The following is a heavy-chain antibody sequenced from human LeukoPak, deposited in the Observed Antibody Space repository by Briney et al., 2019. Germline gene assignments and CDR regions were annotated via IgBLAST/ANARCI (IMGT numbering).Heavy chain of an antibody. J-gene: IGHJ5*02. V-gene: IGHV4-30-2*01. D-gene: IGHD3-10*01. Sequence: PSETLSLTCTVSGYAISSGGFSWNWIRQPPGKGLEWIGCIYVRGPASYNPSLKSRFTISVDRPKNQFFLNVTSLTAADTAVYYCARSRQASGLFSSWGQGTLVVVSS. CDR1: GYAISSGGFS. CDR2: IYVRGPA. CDR3: ARSRQASGLFSS.